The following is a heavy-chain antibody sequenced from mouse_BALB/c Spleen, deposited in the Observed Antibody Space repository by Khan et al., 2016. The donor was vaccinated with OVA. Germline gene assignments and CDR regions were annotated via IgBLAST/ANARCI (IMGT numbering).Heavy chain of an antibody. J-gene: IGHJ2*01. V-gene: IGHV1-4*01. Sequence: VQLQESGAELAKPGASVKMSCTASGYTFTSYRMHWIKQRPGQGLEWIGYINPTSGYTDYNQKFKDKATLTADKSSSTAYMQLSSLTSDDSAVYYCARDRIDYWGQGTALTVSS. CDR2: INPTSGYT. CDR3: ARDRIDY. CDR1: GYTFTSYR.